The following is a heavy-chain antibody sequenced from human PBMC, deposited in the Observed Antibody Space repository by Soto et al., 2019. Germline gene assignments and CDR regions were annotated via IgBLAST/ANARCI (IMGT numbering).Heavy chain of an antibody. D-gene: IGHD3-22*01. J-gene: IGHJ6*02. CDR2: IYPGDSDT. CDR1: GYSFTSYW. Sequence: GESLKISCKGSGYSFTSYWIGWVRQMPGKGLEWMGIIYPGDSDTRYSPSFQGQVTISADKSINTAYLQWSSLKASDTAMYYCARHPLTYYYDSSGYIRGYYYYGMDVWGQGTTVTVSS. V-gene: IGHV5-51*01. CDR3: ARHPLTYYYDSSGYIRGYYYYGMDV.